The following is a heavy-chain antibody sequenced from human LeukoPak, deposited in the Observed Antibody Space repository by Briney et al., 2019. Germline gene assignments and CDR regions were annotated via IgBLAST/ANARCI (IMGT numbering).Heavy chain of an antibody. CDR1: GFTFSNAW. Sequence: GGSLRLSCAASGFTFSNAWMSWVRQAPGKGLEWVAVISYDGSNKYYADSVKGRFTISRDNSKNTLYLQMNSLRAEDTAVYYCARDWWDYYDSSGYDYWGQGTLVTVSS. CDR2: ISYDGSNK. D-gene: IGHD3-22*01. J-gene: IGHJ4*02. V-gene: IGHV3-30*03. CDR3: ARDWWDYYDSSGYDY.